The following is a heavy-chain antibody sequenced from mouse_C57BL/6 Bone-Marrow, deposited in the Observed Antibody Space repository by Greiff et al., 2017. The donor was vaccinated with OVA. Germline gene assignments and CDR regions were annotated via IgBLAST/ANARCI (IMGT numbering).Heavy chain of an antibody. V-gene: IGHV1-26*01. Sequence: QQSHGKSLEWIGDINPNNGGTSYNQKFKGKATLTVDKSSSTAYMELRSLTSEDSAVYYCARDPIYYGNYWYFDVWGTGTTVTVSS. D-gene: IGHD2-1*01. J-gene: IGHJ1*03. CDR2: INPNNGGT. CDR3: ARDPIYYGNYWYFDV.